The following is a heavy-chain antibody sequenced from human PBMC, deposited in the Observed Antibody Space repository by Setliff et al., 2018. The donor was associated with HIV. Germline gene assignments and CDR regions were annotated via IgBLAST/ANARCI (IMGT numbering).Heavy chain of an antibody. CDR1: GGSISSYY. D-gene: IGHD3-10*01. CDR3: ARLGRWFGHYSDF. J-gene: IGHJ4*02. Sequence: SETLSLTCTVSGGSISSYYWSWIRQPPGKGLEWIAYIFYSGSTNYNPSLKSRVTVSVDTSKNQFSLRLSSVTAADTAVYYCARLGRWFGHYSDFWGQGTLVTVSS. CDR2: IFYSGST. V-gene: IGHV4-59*08.